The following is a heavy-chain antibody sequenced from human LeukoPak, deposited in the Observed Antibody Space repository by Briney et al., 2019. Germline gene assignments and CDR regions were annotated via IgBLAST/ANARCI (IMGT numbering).Heavy chain of an antibody. J-gene: IGHJ4*02. Sequence: ASVKVSCKASGYTFTTYGISWVRHAPGQGLEWMGWINPISGGTNYAQKFQGRVTMTRDTSISTAYMELSRLRSDDTAVYYCVRYSGDNNAFDYWGQGALVTVSS. V-gene: IGHV1-2*02. CDR2: INPISGGT. CDR1: GYTFTTYG. D-gene: IGHD3-10*01. CDR3: VRYSGDNNAFDY.